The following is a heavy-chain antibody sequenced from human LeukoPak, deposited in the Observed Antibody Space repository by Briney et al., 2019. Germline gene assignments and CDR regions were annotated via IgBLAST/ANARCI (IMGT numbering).Heavy chain of an antibody. V-gene: IGHV1-18*01. Sequence: ASVKVSCKASGGTFSSYAISWVRQAPGQGLEWMGWISAYNGNTNYAQKLQGRVTMTTDTSTSTAYMELRSLRSDDTAVYYCASVKYYYDSSGYYGELDYWGQGTLVTVSS. CDR1: GGTFSSYA. CDR3: ASVKYYYDSSGYYGELDY. CDR2: ISAYNGNT. D-gene: IGHD3-22*01. J-gene: IGHJ4*02.